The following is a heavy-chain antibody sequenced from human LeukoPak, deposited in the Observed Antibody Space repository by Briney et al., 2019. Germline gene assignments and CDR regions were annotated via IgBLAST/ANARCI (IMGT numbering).Heavy chain of an antibody. CDR2: IIPIFGTA. D-gene: IGHD2-2*01. CDR3: ARVPGRTSCYDY. V-gene: IGHV1-69*05. CDR1: GGTFSSYA. Sequence: SVKVSCKASGGTFSSYAISWVRQAPGQGLEWMGGIIPIFGTANYAQKFQGRVTITTDESTSTAYMELSRLRSDDTAVYYCARVPGRTSCYDYWGQGTLVTVSS. J-gene: IGHJ4*02.